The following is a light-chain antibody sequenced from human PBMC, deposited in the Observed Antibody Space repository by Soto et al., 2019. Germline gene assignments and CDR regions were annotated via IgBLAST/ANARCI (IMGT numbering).Light chain of an antibody. CDR3: QQSYSTPQNT. CDR2: AAS. CDR1: QSISSY. Sequence: DIQMTQSPSSLSASVGDRVTITCLASQSISSYLNWYQQKPGKAPKLLIYAASSLQSGVPSRFSGSGSGTDFTLTISSLQPEDFATYYCQQSYSTPQNTFGGGTKVEIK. V-gene: IGKV1-39*01. J-gene: IGKJ4*01.